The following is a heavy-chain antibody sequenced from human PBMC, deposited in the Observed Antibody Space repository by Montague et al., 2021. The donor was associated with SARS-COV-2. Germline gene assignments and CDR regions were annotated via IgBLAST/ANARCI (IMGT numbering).Heavy chain of an antibody. CDR2: INSDGSST. J-gene: IGHJ4*02. V-gene: IGHV3-74*01. Sequence: SLRLSCPASGFTFSSYWMHWVRQAPGKGLVWVSRINSDGSSTSYADSVKGRFTISRDNAKNTLYLQMNSLRAEDTAVYYCASLTMVRGAEPYYFDYWGQGTLVTVSS. CDR3: ASLTMVRGAEPYYFDY. D-gene: IGHD3-10*01. CDR1: GFTFSSYW.